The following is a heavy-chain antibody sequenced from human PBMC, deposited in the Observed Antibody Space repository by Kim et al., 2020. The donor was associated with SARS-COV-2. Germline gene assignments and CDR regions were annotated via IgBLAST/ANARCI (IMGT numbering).Heavy chain of an antibody. Sequence: LKSRVTISVDTSKNQFSLKLGSVTAADTAVYYCARARGITIFGVVSNFDYWGQGTLVTVSS. V-gene: IGHV4-59*01. D-gene: IGHD3-3*01. CDR3: ARARGITIFGVVSNFDY. J-gene: IGHJ4*02.